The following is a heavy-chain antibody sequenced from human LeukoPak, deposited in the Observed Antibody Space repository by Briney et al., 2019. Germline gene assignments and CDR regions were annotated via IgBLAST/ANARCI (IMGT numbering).Heavy chain of an antibody. J-gene: IGHJ6*03. CDR3: ARELRYLPIRYYYMDV. D-gene: IGHD3-9*01. CDR1: GFTFSSSA. CDR2: LGGSGSGGST. Sequence: GGSLRLSCAASGFTFSSSAMSWVRQAPGKGLEWVSSLGGSGSGGSTYYADSVKGRFTISRDNSKNTLYLQMNSLRAEDTAVYYCARELRYLPIRYYYMDVWGKGTTVTVSS. V-gene: IGHV3-23*01.